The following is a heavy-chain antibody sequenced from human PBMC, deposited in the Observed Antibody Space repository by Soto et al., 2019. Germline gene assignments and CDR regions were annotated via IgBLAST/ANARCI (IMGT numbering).Heavy chain of an antibody. CDR1: GFTFSSYG. D-gene: IGHD6-13*01. V-gene: IGHV3-30*18. J-gene: IGHJ4*02. CDR3: AKDQESSWYYFDY. Sequence: QVQLVESGGGVVQPGRSLRLSCAASGFTFSSYGMHWVRQAPGKGLEWVAVISYDGSNKYYADSVKGRFTISRDNSKNTLYLQMNSLRAEDTAVYYCAKDQESSWYYFDYWGQGTLVTVSS. CDR2: ISYDGSNK.